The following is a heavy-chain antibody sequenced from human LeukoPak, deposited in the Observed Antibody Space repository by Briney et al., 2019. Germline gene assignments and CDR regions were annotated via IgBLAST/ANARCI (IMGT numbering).Heavy chain of an antibody. D-gene: IGHD2-15*01. CDR1: GGSISSDNW. J-gene: IGHJ4*02. CDR2: IYHSGST. V-gene: IGHV4-4*02. Sequence: PSETLSLTCAVSGGSISSDNWWSWVRQPPGKGLEWIGEIYHSGSTNYNPSLQSRVTISVDTSKNQFSLKLSSVTAADTAVYYCARAFVGYFDYWGQGTLVTVSS. CDR3: ARAFVGYFDY.